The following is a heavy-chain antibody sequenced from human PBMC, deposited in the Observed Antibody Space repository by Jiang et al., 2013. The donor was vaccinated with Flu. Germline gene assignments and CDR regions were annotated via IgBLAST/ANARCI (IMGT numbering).Heavy chain of an antibody. CDR2: IYYSGST. V-gene: IGHV4-59*08. D-gene: IGHD4-17*01. Sequence: PGLVKPSETLSSPCTVSGGSISSYYWSWIRQPPGKGLEWIGYIYYSGSTNYNPSLKSRVTISVDTSKNQFSLKLSSVTAADTAVYYCARHDYGDYSGAFDIWGQGTMVTVSS. CDR3: ARHDYGDYSGAFDI. CDR1: GGSISSYY. J-gene: IGHJ3*02.